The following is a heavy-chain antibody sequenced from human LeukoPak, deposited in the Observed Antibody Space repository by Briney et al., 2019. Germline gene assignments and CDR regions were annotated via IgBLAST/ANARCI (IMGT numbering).Heavy chain of an antibody. D-gene: IGHD6-13*01. CDR2: IYYSGTT. J-gene: IGHJ4*02. CDR1: GFTFSDYY. V-gene: IGHV4-59*01. CDR3: ARGVYIAAAQYAY. Sequence: GSLRLSCAASGFTFSDYYMSWIRQPPGKGLEWIGYIYYSGTTNYNPSLKSRVTISVDTSKNQFSLKLISVTAADTAVYYCARGVYIAAAQYAYWGQGTLVTVSS.